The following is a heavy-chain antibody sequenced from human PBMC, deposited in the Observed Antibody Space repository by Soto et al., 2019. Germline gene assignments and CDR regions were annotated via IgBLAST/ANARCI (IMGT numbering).Heavy chain of an antibody. J-gene: IGHJ4*01. CDR3: AIRVSPREDY. CDR1: GFTFSSYS. CDR2: ISSSSSYI. Sequence: GESLKISCAASGFTFSSYSMNWVRQAPGKGLGWVSSISSSSSYIYYADSVKGRFTISRDNAKNSLYLQMNSLRAADTAVYYCAIRVSPREDYWGHGTLVTVSS. V-gene: IGHV3-21*01. D-gene: IGHD1-26*01.